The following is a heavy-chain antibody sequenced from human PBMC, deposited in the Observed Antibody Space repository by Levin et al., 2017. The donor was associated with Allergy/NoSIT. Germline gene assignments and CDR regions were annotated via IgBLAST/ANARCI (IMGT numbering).Heavy chain of an antibody. CDR2: ISSSSSYI. D-gene: IGHD2-21*02. Sequence: GESLKISCAASGFTFSSYSMNWVRQAPGKGLEWVSSISSSSSYIYYADSVKGRFTISRDNAKNSLYLQMNSLRAEDTAVYYCARVRIYSPEIVVVTDNWFDPWGQGTLVTVSS. CDR3: ARVRIYSPEIVVVTDNWFDP. CDR1: GFTFSSYS. V-gene: IGHV3-21*01. J-gene: IGHJ5*02.